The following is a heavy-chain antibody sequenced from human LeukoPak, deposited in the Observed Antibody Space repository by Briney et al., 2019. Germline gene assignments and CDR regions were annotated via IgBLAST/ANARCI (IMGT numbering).Heavy chain of an antibody. CDR2: IYYSGST. Sequence: SGTLSLTCTVSGGSISSYYWSWIRQPPGKGLEWIGYIYYSGSTNYNPSLKSRVTISVDTSKNQFSLKLSSVTAADTAVYYCARTYADELTHIAAAGIGAFDIWGQGTMVTVSS. V-gene: IGHV4-59*12. CDR1: GGSISSYY. D-gene: IGHD6-13*01. CDR3: ARTYADELTHIAAAGIGAFDI. J-gene: IGHJ3*02.